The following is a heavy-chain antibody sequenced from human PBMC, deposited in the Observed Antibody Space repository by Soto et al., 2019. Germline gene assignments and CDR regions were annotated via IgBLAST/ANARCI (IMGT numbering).Heavy chain of an antibody. Sequence: SVKVSCKASGGTFSSYAISWVRQAPGQGLEWMGGIIPIFGTANYAQKFQGRVTITADESTSTAYMELSSLRSEDTAVYYCASLAAAGQQYYYGMDVWGQGTTVTVSS. CDR1: GGTFSSYA. J-gene: IGHJ6*02. D-gene: IGHD6-13*01. CDR3: ASLAAAGQQYYYGMDV. CDR2: IIPIFGTA. V-gene: IGHV1-69*13.